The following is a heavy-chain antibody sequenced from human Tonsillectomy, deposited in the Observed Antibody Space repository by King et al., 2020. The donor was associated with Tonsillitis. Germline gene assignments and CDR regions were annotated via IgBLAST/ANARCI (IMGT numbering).Heavy chain of an antibody. D-gene: IGHD6-19*01. V-gene: IGHV3-11*06. J-gene: IGHJ4*02. CDR2: ISSSGIYT. CDR3: ARDGRWGSSGWIDY. Sequence: MSWIRQAPGKGLEWVSHISSSGIYTNYADSVKGRFTISRDNAKDSLYLQMNSLRAEDTAVYYCARDGRWGSSGWIDYWGRGTLVTVSS.